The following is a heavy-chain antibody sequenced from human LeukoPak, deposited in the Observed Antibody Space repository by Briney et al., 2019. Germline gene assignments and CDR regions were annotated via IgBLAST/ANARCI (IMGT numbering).Heavy chain of an antibody. CDR1: GLTSSDHP. V-gene: IGHV3-33*08. J-gene: IGHJ4*02. CDR2: IWYDGSNK. Sequence: GGSLTLSCEVSGLTSSDHPMNWVRQAPGKGLEWVAVIWYDGSNKYYADSVKGRFTISRDNSKNTLYLQMNSLRAEDTAVYYCARDQASVDPTPTGDLGYWGQGTLVTVSS. D-gene: IGHD7-27*01. CDR3: ARDQASVDPTPTGDLGY.